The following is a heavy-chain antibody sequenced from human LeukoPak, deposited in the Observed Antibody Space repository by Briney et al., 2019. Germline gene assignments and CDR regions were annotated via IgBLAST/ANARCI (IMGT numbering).Heavy chain of an antibody. V-gene: IGHV4-30-2*01. CDR2: IYHSGST. Sequence: LQALSLTCAVSGGSISSGGYSWSWIRQPPGKGLEWIGYIYHSGSTYYNPSLKSRVTISVDRSKNQFSLKLSSVTAADTAVYYCARDPKWGAFDIWGQGTMVTVSS. D-gene: IGHD7-27*01. J-gene: IGHJ3*02. CDR3: ARDPKWGAFDI. CDR1: GGSISSGGYS.